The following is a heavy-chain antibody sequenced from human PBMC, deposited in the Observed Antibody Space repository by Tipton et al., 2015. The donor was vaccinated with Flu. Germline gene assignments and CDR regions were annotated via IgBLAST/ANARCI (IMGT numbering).Heavy chain of an antibody. V-gene: IGHV4-59*01. CDR1: SYPITSDFY. CDR3: AREWGDAFDI. D-gene: IGHD3-16*01. CDR2: IYYSGSI. Sequence: TLSLTCTVSSYPITSDFYWGWIRQSPGKGLEWIGYIYYSGSISYNPSLKSRVTISVDTSKNQFSLKLSSVTAADTAVYYCAREWGDAFDIWGQGTMVTVSS. J-gene: IGHJ3*02.